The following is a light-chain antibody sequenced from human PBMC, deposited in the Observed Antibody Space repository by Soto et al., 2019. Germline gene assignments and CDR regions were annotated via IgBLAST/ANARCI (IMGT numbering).Light chain of an antibody. J-gene: IGKJ3*01. CDR3: QQRSNLPLFT. CDR2: DAS. Sequence: EIVLTRSPATLSFSPGERATLSCTASQSVSSYLAWYQQKPGQAPRLLIYDASNRATGIPARFSGSGSGTDFTLTISSLEPEDFAVYYCQQRSNLPLFTFGPGTKVDIK. CDR1: QSVSSY. V-gene: IGKV3-11*01.